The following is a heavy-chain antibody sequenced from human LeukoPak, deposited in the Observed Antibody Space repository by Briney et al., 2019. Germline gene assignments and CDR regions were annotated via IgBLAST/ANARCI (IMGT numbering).Heavy chain of an antibody. D-gene: IGHD1-7*01. J-gene: IGHJ4*02. CDR2: ISSNGGST. V-gene: IGHV3-64*01. CDR1: GFTFSSYA. Sequence: GGSLILSCAASGFTFSSYAMHWVRQAPGKGLEYVSAISSNGGSTYYANSVKGRFTISRDNSKNTLYLQMGSLRAEDMAVYYCARVRNWNYVVPPDYWGQGTLVTVSS. CDR3: ARVRNWNYVVPPDY.